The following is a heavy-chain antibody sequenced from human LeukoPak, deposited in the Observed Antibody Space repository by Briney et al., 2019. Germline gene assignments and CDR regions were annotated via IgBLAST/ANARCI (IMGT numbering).Heavy chain of an antibody. J-gene: IGHJ5*02. Sequence: SETLSLTCAVYGGSFSGYYWNWIRQPPGKGLEWIGEIDHSGGTSYNPSLKSRVTISVDTSKSQFSLRLTSVTAADTAVYYCARFPRWFDPWGQGTLVTVSS. CDR2: IDHSGGT. CDR3: ARFPRWFDP. CDR1: GGSFSGYY. V-gene: IGHV4-34*01.